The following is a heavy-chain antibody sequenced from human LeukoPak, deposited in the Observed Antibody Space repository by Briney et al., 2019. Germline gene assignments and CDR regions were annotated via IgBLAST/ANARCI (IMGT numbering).Heavy chain of an antibody. V-gene: IGHV4-61*02. CDR1: GGSISSGSYY. Sequence: PSQTLSLTCTVSGGSISSGSYYWSWIRQPAGKGLKWIGRIYTSGSTNYNPSLKSRVTISVDTSKNQFSLKLSSVTAADTAVYYCASTSYDSRAFYIWGQGTMVTVSS. CDR3: ASTSYDSRAFYI. J-gene: IGHJ3*02. D-gene: IGHD3-22*01. CDR2: IYTSGST.